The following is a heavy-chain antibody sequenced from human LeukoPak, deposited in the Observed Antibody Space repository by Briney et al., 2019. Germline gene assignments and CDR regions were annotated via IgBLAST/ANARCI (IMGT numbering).Heavy chain of an antibody. J-gene: IGHJ6*03. Sequence: ASVKVSCKASGYDFSGHFIHWLRQAPRQGLEWMGWINPKSGATIYTQKFQGRVFLTRDTAISTVYMELRWLKADDTAVYYCAREVLLYGLDVWGNGTTVIIS. CDR1: GYDFSGHF. V-gene: IGHV1-2*02. CDR3: AREVLLYGLDV. D-gene: IGHD2/OR15-2a*01. CDR2: INPKSGAT.